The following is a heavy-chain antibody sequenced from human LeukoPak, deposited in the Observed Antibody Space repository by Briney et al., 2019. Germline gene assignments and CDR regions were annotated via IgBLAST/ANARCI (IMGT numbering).Heavy chain of an antibody. CDR1: GYTLTELS. CDR3: GRGARPPHYYYYMDV. V-gene: IGHV1-24*01. D-gene: IGHD5-12*01. CDR2: FDPEDGET. J-gene: IGHJ6*03. Sequence: ASVKVSCKVSGYTLTELSMHWVRQAPGKGLEWMGGFDPEDGETIYAQKFQGRVTITADKSTTTAYMELSNLRSEDTAVYYCGRGARPPHYYYYMDVWGKGTTVTVSS.